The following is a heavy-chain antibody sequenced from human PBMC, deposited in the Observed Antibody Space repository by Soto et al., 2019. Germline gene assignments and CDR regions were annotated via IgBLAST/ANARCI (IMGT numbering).Heavy chain of an antibody. V-gene: IGHV1-46*01. CDR3: ARDIVVAPTARGWFDP. CDR1: GYTLTRYC. CDR2: INPNSGST. Sequence: QVQLVQSGAEVKKPGASVKVSCKASGYTLTRYCIHWVRQAPGQGLEWMGIINPNSGSTSYAQKFQDRVTMTRDTSTSTVYMELSSLRSGDTAVYYCARDIVVAPTARGWFDPWGQGTLVTVSS. D-gene: IGHD2-2*01. J-gene: IGHJ5*02.